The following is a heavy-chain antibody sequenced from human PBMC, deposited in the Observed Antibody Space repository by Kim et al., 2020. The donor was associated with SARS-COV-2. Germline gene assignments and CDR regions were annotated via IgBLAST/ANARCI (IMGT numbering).Heavy chain of an antibody. CDR3: ARGTGYSSSWFDY. Sequence: YEQKVQGRVTSTRDTSTSTVYMELSSLRSEDTAVYYCARGTGYSSSWFDYWGQGTLVTVSS. V-gene: IGHV1-46*01. J-gene: IGHJ4*02. D-gene: IGHD6-13*01.